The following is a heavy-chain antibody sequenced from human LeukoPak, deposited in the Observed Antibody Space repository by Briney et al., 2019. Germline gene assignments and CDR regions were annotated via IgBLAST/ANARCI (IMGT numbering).Heavy chain of an antibody. CDR2: ISAYNGNT. Sequence: ASVKVSCKASGYTFTSYGISWVRQAPGQGLEWMGCISAYNGNTNYAQKLQGRVTMTTDTSTSIAYMRLRSVGSDDTALYYCARDSCYGRNWFDPWGQGTLVTF. D-gene: IGHD2-15*01. V-gene: IGHV1-18*01. J-gene: IGHJ5*02. CDR3: ARDSCYGRNWFDP. CDR1: GYTFTSYG.